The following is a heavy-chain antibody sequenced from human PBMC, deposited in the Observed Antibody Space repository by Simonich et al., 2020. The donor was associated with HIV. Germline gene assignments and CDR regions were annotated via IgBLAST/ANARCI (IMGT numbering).Heavy chain of an antibody. V-gene: IGHV3-49*04. CDR2: SRSKAYGGTT. CDR1: GFTFGHYA. CDR3: SRDGGDYNLWSGYPDAFGI. D-gene: IGHD3-3*01. Sequence: EVQLVESGGGLVQPGRSLRLSCTASGFTFGHYAMSWVRQAPGKGLDWVGFSRSKAYGGTTEYAASVKGRFTISRDDSKSIAYLQMNSLKTEDTAVYYCSRDGGDYNLWSGYPDAFGIWGQGTMVTVSS. J-gene: IGHJ3*02.